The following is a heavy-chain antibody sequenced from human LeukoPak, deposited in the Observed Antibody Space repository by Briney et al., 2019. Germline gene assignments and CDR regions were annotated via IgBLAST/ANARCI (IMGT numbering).Heavy chain of an antibody. CDR2: ISSSSSYI. J-gene: IGHJ1*01. Sequence: GGPLRLSCEASGFTFSSYSMTWVRQAPGKGLEWVSSISSSSSYIYYADSVKGRFTISRDNAKNSLYLQMNSLRAEDTAVYYCARGRGSSSGWYFQHWGQGTLVTVSS. D-gene: IGHD6-19*01. CDR3: ARGRGSSSGWYFQH. V-gene: IGHV3-21*01. CDR1: GFTFSSYS.